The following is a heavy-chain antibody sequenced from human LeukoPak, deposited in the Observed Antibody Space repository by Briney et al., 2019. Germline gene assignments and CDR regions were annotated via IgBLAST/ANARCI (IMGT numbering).Heavy chain of an antibody. CDR2: IYYSGST. V-gene: IGHV4-59*01. D-gene: IGHD6-19*01. CDR3: ARELYSSGWYRGEYYFDY. J-gene: IGHJ4*02. Sequence: PSETLSLTCTVSGGSISSYYWSWIRQPPGKGLEWIGYIYYSGSTNYNPSLKSRVTISVDTSKNQFSLKLSSVTAADTAVYYCARELYSSGWYRGEYYFDYWGQGTLVTVSS. CDR1: GGSISSYY.